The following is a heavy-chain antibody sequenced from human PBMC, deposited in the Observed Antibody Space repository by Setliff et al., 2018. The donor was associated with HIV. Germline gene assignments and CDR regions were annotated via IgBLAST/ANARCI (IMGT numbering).Heavy chain of an antibody. CDR1: GGSISSYY. J-gene: IGHJ2*01. Sequence: PSETLSLTCTASGGSISSYYWSWIRQPPGKGLEWIGYVYYTGSTNYNPSLKSRVTISIDTSKNQFSLKLSSVTAADTAVYYCARHQGKYYDSSGYSGWFFDLWGRGTLVTVSS. CDR3: ARHQGKYYDSSGYSGWFFDL. V-gene: IGHV4-59*08. CDR2: VYYTGST. D-gene: IGHD3-22*01.